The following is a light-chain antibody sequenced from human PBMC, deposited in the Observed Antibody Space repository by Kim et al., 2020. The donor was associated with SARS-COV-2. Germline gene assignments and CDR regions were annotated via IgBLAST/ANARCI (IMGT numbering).Light chain of an antibody. V-gene: IGLV2-8*01. CDR2: EVT. J-gene: IGLJ1*01. CDR3: SSYAGSFTYV. CDR1: SSDVGSYNY. Sequence: GQSVTISCPGTSSDVGSYNYVSWYQQHPGKAPKLMIYEVTKRPSGVPDRFSGSKSGNTASLTVSGLQAEDEADYYCSSYAGSFTYVFGTGTKVTVL.